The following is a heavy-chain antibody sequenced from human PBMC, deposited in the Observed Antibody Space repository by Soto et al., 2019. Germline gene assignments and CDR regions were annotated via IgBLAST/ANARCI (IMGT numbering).Heavy chain of an antibody. CDR1: GFTFTSYS. CDR2: IWYDGNDK. J-gene: IGHJ4*02. Sequence: PGGSLRLSCAASGFTFTSYSMHWVRQAPGKGLEWVAVIWYDGNDKYYADSVKGRFTISRDNSRNQLSLQLNSVTPDDTAVYYCARLIGNSWFIGWGQGSLVTVAS. D-gene: IGHD2-15*01. CDR3: ARLIGNSWFIG. V-gene: IGHV3-33*01.